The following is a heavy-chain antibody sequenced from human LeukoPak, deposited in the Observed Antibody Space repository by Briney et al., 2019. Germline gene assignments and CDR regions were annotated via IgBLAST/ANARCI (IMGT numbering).Heavy chain of an antibody. J-gene: IGHJ4*02. D-gene: IGHD3-3*02. CDR3: AKLAPW. V-gene: IGHV3-30*18. CDR2: ISYDGSNK. Sequence: GRSLRLSCAASGFTFSSYGMHWVRQAPGKGLEWVAVISYDGSNKYYADSVKGRFTISRDNSKNTLYLQMNSLRAEDTAVYYCAKLAPWWGQGTLVTVSS. CDR1: GFTFSSYG.